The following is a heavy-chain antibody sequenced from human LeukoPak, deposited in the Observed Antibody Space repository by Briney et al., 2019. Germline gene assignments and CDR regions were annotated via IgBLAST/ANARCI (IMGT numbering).Heavy chain of an antibody. CDR3: ARGSPPYPDSSGYYYDY. J-gene: IGHJ4*02. CDR2: IYHRGNT. CDR1: GYSISIGYY. Sequence: SETLSLTCAVSGYSISIGYYWGWIRQPPGKGLEWIGSIYHRGNTYYSPSLKSRVTISVDTSKNQFSLRLRSVTAADTAVYYCARGSPPYPDSSGYYYDYWGRGTLVTVSS. D-gene: IGHD3-22*01. V-gene: IGHV4-38-2*01.